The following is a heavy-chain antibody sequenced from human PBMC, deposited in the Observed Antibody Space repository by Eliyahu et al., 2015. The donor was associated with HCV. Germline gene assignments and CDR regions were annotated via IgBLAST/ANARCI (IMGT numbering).Heavy chain of an antibody. CDR3: ARMGSGSYSHFDY. V-gene: IGHV4-34*01. J-gene: IGHJ4*02. CDR2: INHSGST. Sequence: GLEWIGEINHSGSTNYNPSLKSRVTISVDTSKNQFSLKLSSVTAADTAVYYCARMGSGSYSHFDYWGQGTLVTVSS. D-gene: IGHD3-10*01.